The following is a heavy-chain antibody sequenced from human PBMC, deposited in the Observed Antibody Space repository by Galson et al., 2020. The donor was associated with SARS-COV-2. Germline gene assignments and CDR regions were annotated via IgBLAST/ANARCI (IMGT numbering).Heavy chain of an antibody. D-gene: IGHD2-2*01. CDR3: AKARVPAAMKLFDP. CDR1: GYTFTSNG. V-gene: IGHV1-18*01. Sequence: VSVQVSYKASGYTFTSNGISWVRQAPGQGREWTGWISVHNGNTNYVQKLQGRVTMTPDTSTSTAYMELTSLISDDTAVYYCAKARVPAAMKLFDPWGRGSLVTVSS. CDR2: ISVHNGNT. J-gene: IGHJ5*02.